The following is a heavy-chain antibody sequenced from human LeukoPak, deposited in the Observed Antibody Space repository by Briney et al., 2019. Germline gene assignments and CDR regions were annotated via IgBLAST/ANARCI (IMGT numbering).Heavy chain of an antibody. V-gene: IGHV3-21*01. D-gene: IGHD6-19*01. CDR2: ISSSSSYI. J-gene: IGHJ4*02. CDR3: ARVRIPIVTVAGHDY. CDR1: GFTFSSYG. Sequence: GGSLRLSCAASGFTFSSYGMHWVRQAPGKGLEWVSSISSSSSYIYYADSVKGRFTISRDNAKNSLYLQMNSLRAEDTAVYYCARVRIPIVTVAGHDYWGQGTLVTVSS.